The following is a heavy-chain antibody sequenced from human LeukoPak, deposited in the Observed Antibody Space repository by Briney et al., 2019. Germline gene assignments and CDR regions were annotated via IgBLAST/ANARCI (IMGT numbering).Heavy chain of an antibody. CDR1: GFTFDDYA. CDR2: ISWNSGSI. Sequence: GGSLRLSCAASGFTFDDYAMHWVRQAPGKGLEWVSGISWNSGSIGYADSVKGRFTISRDNAKNSLYLQMNSLRAEDTALHYCATHCSSTSCADYWGQGTLVTVSS. CDR3: ATHCSSTSCADY. J-gene: IGHJ4*02. V-gene: IGHV3-9*01. D-gene: IGHD2-2*01.